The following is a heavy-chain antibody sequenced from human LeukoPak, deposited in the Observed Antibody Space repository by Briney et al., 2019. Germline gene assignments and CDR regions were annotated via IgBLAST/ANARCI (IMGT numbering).Heavy chain of an antibody. CDR2: IYYSGST. CDR3: ARDYAYGSGSYDY. D-gene: IGHD3-10*01. Sequence: SETLSLTCTVSGGSISSYYWSWLRQPPGKGLEWIGYIYYSGSTNYNPSLKSRVTISVDTSKNQFSLKLSSVTAADTAVYYCARDYAYGSGSYDYWGQGTLVTVSS. CDR1: GGSISSYY. V-gene: IGHV4-59*01. J-gene: IGHJ4*02.